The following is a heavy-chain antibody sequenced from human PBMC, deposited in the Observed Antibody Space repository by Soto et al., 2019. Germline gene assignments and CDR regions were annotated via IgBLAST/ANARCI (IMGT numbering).Heavy chain of an antibody. J-gene: IGHJ4*02. D-gene: IGHD6-6*01. CDR3: AWTKGSSIAVRYFDC. V-gene: IGHV3-23*01. CDR2: ISGSGGST. CDR1: GFTFSSYA. Sequence: PGGSLRLSCAASGFTFSSYAMSWVRQAPGKGLEWVSGISGSGGSTYYTDSVKGRFTISRDNSKNTLYLQMNTLRAEDTAVYYCAWTKGSSIAVRYFDCWGQGTLVTVSS.